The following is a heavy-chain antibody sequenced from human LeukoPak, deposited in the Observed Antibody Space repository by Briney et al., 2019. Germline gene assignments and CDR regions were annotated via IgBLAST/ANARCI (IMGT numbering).Heavy chain of an antibody. CDR1: GYTFTGYY. D-gene: IGHD5-18*01. CDR2: MNPNSGGT. CDR3: ARGGYSYVDY. Sequence: ASVKVSCKASGYTFTGYYIHWVRQAPGQGLEWMGWMNPNSGGTNYAQKFQGRVTMTRDTSITTAYMELSSLRSDDTAVYYCARGGYSYVDYWGQGTLVTVSS. V-gene: IGHV1-2*02. J-gene: IGHJ4*02.